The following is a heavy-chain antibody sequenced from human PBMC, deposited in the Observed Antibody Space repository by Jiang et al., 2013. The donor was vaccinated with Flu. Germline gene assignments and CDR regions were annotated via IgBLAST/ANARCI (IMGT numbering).Heavy chain of an antibody. J-gene: IGHJ6*02. D-gene: IGHD1-1*01. Sequence: SWVRQAPGQGLEWMGWISAYNGNTNYAQKLQGRVTMTTDTSTSTAYMELRSLRSDDTAVYYCARVRTTGAFVMDVWGQGTTVTVSS. V-gene: IGHV1-18*01. CDR2: ISAYNGNT. CDR3: ARVRTTGAFVMDV.